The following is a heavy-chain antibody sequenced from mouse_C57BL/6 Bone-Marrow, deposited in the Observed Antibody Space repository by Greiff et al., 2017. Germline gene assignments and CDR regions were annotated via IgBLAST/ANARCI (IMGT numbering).Heavy chain of an antibody. J-gene: IGHJ4*01. CDR1: GFTFSSYG. Sequence: EVKLVESGGDLVKPGGSLKLSCAASGFTFSSYGMSWVRQTPDKRLEWVATISSGGSYTYYPDSVKGRFTISRDNANNTLYLQMSSLKSEDTAMYYCARQGNYYAMGDWGKGTSVTVSS. CDR3: ARQGNYYAMGD. CDR2: ISSGGSYT. V-gene: IGHV5-6*01.